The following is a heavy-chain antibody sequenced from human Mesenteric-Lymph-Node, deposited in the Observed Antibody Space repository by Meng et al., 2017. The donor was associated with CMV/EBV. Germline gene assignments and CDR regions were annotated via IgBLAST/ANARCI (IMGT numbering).Heavy chain of an antibody. V-gene: IGHV4-38-2*02. CDR1: GYSISSGYY. CDR3: ARAGDCGGDCQFDY. D-gene: IGHD2-21*01. Sequence: SETLSLTCTVSGYSISSGYYWGWIRQPPGKGLEWIGSIHHSGNSYYNPSLKSRVTISVDTSKNQLSLKLSSVTAADTAVYYCARAGDCGGDCQFDYWGQGTLVTVSS. CDR2: IHHSGNS. J-gene: IGHJ4*02.